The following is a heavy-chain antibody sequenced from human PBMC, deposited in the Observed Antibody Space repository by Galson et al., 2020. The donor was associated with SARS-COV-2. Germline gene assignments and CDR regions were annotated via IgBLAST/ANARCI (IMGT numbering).Heavy chain of an antibody. Sequence: SETLSLTCAVSGYSISSGYYWGWIRQPPGKGLEWIGSIYHSGSTYYNPSLKSRVTISVDTSKNQFSLKLSSVTAADTAVYYCARRPLYGFNWFDPWGQGTLVTVSS. D-gene: IGHD4-17*01. J-gene: IGHJ5*02. CDR3: ARRPLYGFNWFDP. CDR2: IYHSGST. V-gene: IGHV4-38-2*01. CDR1: GYSISSGYY.